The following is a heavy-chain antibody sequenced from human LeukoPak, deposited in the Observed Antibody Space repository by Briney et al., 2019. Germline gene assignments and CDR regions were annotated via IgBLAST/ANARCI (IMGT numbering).Heavy chain of an antibody. CDR3: ARDILTKQAYSGYDN. J-gene: IGHJ4*02. CDR2: ISGSSNTI. V-gene: IGHV3-48*02. D-gene: IGHD5-12*01. Sequence: PGGSLRLSCAASGFTFSSYSMNWVRQAPGKGLEWVSYISGSSNTIYYADSVKGRFTISRDNAKNSLYLQMNSLRDEDTAVYYCARDILTKQAYSGYDNWGQGTLVTVSS. CDR1: GFTFSSYS.